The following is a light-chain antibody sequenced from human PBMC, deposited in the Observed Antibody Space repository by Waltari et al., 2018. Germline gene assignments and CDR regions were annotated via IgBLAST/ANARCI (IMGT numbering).Light chain of an antibody. CDR2: ATS. CDR3: QQSYNMWA. Sequence: DIPMAQSPSSLSASVGERVPITCRASESIRTYLNWYQHTAGRAPKLLIYATSSLQSGVPSRFSGSGSETDFTLTITSLQPEDFATYYCQQSYNMWAFGQGTKVEIK. J-gene: IGKJ1*01. V-gene: IGKV1-39*01. CDR1: ESIRTY.